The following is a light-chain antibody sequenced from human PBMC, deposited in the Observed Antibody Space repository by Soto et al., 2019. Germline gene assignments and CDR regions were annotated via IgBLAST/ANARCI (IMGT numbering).Light chain of an antibody. CDR2: GSS. Sequence: EIVMTQSPATLSVSPGERATLSCRASQSVGSNLAWYQQKPGQAPRLLIYGSSTTATGIPARFSGSGSETEFTLTISSLQSEDFAVYFCQQYNNSPPYTFGQGTKLEIK. CDR3: QQYNNSPPYT. J-gene: IGKJ2*01. CDR1: QSVGSN. V-gene: IGKV3-15*01.